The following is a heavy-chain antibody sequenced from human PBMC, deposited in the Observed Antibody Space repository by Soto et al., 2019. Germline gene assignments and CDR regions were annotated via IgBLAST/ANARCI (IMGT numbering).Heavy chain of an antibody. CDR3: ARDLIWWGNSFSGWDV. CDR2: IYYTGST. D-gene: IGHD3-16*01. CDR1: GDSISSANYY. Sequence: SETLSLTCTVFGDSISSANYYWSWIRRPPGKGLEWIGVIYYTGSTDHNPSLKSRVSISLDTSKNQFSLRLSSVTAADPAVYSCARDLIWWGNSFSGWDVWGKGTRVTVPS. V-gene: IGHV4-30-4*01. J-gene: IGHJ1*01.